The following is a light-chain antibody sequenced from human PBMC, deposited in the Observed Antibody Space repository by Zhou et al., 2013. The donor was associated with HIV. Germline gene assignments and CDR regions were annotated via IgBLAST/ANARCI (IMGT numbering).Light chain of an antibody. Sequence: AIRMTQSPSSFSASTGDRVTITCRASQGISSYLAWYQQKPGKAPKLLIYAASTLQSGVPSRFSGSGSGTDFTLTISCLQSEDFGTYYCQQARSFPFTFGPGTKWMSN. CDR1: QGISSY. CDR2: AAS. CDR3: QQARSFPFT. J-gene: IGKJ3*01. V-gene: IGKV1-8*01.